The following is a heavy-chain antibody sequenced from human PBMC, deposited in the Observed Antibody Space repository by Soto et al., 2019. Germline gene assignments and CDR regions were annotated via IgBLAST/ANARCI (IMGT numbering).Heavy chain of an antibody. J-gene: IGHJ6*02. D-gene: IGHD6-13*01. CDR3: ARDLRRWSLAAAGTRLYYDYYGTDV. V-gene: IGHV3-23*01. Sequence: GGSLRLSCAASGFTFSSYAMSWVRQAPGKGLEWVSVVSGSGGRTYHADSVKGRFTISRDNSKNTLYLQMNSLRSEDTAVYYCARDLRRWSLAAAGTRLYYDYYGTDVWGQGTTVTVSS. CDR1: GFTFSSYA. CDR2: VSGSGGRT.